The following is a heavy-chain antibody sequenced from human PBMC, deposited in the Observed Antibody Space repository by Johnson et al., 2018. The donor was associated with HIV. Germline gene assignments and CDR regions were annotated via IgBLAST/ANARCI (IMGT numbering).Heavy chain of an antibody. J-gene: IGHJ3*02. CDR3: ARDLVDAVIVVFGAFDI. D-gene: IGHD3-22*01. CDR2: INWNGGST. CDR1: GFTFDDYG. Sequence: VQLVESGGGLVQPGRSLRLSCAASGFTFDDYGMSWVRQAPGKGLEWVSGINWNGGSTGYADSVKGRFTISRDNAKNSLYLQMNSLRAEDTALYYCARDLVDAVIVVFGAFDIWGQGTMVTVSS. V-gene: IGHV3-20*04.